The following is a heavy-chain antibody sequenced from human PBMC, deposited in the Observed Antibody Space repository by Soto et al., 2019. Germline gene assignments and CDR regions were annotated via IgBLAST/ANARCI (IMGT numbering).Heavy chain of an antibody. J-gene: IGHJ6*02. CDR3: AGHIVGATWHYYYGMDV. CDR1: GYSFTSCW. D-gene: IGHD1-26*01. V-gene: IGHV5-51*01. Sequence: PGESLKISCKGSGYSFTSCWIGWVRQMPGKGLEWMGIIYPGDSDTRYSPSFQGQVTISADKSISTAYLQWSSLKASDTAMYYCAGHIVGATWHYYYGMDVWGQGTTVTVSS. CDR2: IYPGDSDT.